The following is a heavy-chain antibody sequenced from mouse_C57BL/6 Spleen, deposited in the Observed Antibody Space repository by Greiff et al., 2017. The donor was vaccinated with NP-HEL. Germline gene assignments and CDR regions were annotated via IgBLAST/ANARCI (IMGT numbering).Heavy chain of an antibody. CDR3: ARDSNYGFDD. Sequence: VQLQQSGPELVKPGASVKISCKASGYAFSSSWMNWVKQRPGKGLEWIGRIYPGDGDTNYNGKFKGKATLTADKSSSTAYMQLSSLTSEDSAVYFCARDSNYGFDDWGQGTTLTVSS. J-gene: IGHJ2*01. D-gene: IGHD2-5*01. CDR1: GYAFSSSW. CDR2: IYPGDGDT. V-gene: IGHV1-82*01.